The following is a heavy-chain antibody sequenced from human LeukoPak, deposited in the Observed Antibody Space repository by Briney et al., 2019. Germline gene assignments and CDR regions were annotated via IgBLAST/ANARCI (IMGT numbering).Heavy chain of an antibody. CDR2: IRPTVDT. V-gene: IGHV3-13*04. Sequence: GGSLRLSCAASGFTFSNYDMHWVRQAAGKGLEWVSAIRPTVDTYYPGSVKGRFTISREDATNSLYLQMNYLRAGDTAVYYCARLTSGLDSWGQGTLVTVSS. CDR1: GFTFSNYD. CDR3: ARLTSGLDS. D-gene: IGHD6-19*01. J-gene: IGHJ4*02.